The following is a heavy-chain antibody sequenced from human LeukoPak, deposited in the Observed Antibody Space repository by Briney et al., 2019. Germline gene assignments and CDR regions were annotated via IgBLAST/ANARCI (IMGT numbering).Heavy chain of an antibody. CDR1: GFTFSSYA. Sequence: GGSPRLSCGASGFTFSSYAMSWVRQAPGKGLEWVSAIGSGTYYADSVKGRFTISRDNSKNTLYLQMSSLRAEDTAVYYCAKVLAYYFDYWGQGTLVTVSS. CDR2: IGSGT. CDR3: AKVLAYYFDY. J-gene: IGHJ4*02. V-gene: IGHV3-23*01.